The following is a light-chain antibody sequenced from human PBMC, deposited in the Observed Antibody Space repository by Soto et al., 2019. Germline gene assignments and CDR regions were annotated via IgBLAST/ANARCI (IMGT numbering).Light chain of an antibody. Sequence: QSALTQPASVSGYPGQSITISCTGTSSDVGGYNYVSWYQQHPGKAPKLVIYDVSNRPSGVSNRFSGSKSGNTASLTISGLQAEDEADYYCNSYTSSSTYVFGTGTKLTVL. V-gene: IGLV2-14*01. CDR2: DVS. CDR3: NSYTSSSTYV. CDR1: SSDVGGYNY. J-gene: IGLJ1*01.